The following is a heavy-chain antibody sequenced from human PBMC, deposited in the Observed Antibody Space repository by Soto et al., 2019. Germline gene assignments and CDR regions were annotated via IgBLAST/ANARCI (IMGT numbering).Heavy chain of an antibody. D-gene: IGHD3-10*01. CDR3: ARGVSMVRGVIRCGMDV. J-gene: IGHJ6*02. CDR1: GGSFSGYY. Sequence: SETLSLTCAVYGGSFSGYYWSWIRQPPGKGLEWIGEINHSGSTDYNPSLKSRVTISVDTSKNQFSLKLSSVTAADTAVYYCARGVSMVRGVIRCGMDVWGQGTTVTVSS. CDR2: INHSGST. V-gene: IGHV4-34*01.